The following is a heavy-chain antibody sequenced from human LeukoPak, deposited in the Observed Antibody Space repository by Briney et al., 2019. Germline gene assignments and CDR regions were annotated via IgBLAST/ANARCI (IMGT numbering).Heavy chain of an antibody. D-gene: IGHD3-10*01. Sequence: SETLSLTCTVSGVSISSHYWSWIRQPPGKGLERIGYMFDSESTKDNPSLKSRITLSADTSKNQFSLKLSSVTAADTAVYYCARQYGSGSGVDYWGQGTLVTVSS. CDR3: ARQYGSGSGVDY. J-gene: IGHJ4*02. CDR2: MFDSEST. V-gene: IGHV4-59*11. CDR1: GVSISSHY.